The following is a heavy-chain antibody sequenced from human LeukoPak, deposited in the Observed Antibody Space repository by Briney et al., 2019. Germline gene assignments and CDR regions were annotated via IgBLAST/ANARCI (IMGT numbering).Heavy chain of an antibody. Sequence: SVKVSCKASGGTFSSYAISWVRQAPGQGLEWMGRIIPIFGAANYAQKFQGRVTITTDESTSTAYMELSSLRSEDTAVYYCARGPSGYSYGYTDYWGQGTLVTVSS. CDR3: ARGPSGYSYGYTDY. CDR2: IIPIFGAA. J-gene: IGHJ4*02. D-gene: IGHD5-18*01. V-gene: IGHV1-69*05. CDR1: GGTFSSYA.